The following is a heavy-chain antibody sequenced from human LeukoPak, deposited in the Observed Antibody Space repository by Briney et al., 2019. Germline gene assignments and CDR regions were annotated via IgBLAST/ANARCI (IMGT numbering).Heavy chain of an antibody. J-gene: IGHJ4*02. CDR3: ARSRIVGDGYNSAY. D-gene: IGHD5-24*01. CDR2: IFYTGST. Sequence: SETLSLTCSVSGDSISCYYWSWIRQPPGKGLEWIGNIFYTGSTNYNPSLKSRVTISVDTSKNQFSLKLNSVTAADTAVYYCARSRIVGDGYNSAYWGQGILVTVSS. V-gene: IGHV4-59*01. CDR1: GDSISCYY.